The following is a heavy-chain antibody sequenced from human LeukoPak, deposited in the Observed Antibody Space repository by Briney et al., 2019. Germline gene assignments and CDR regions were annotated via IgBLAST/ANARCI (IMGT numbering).Heavy chain of an antibody. V-gene: IGHV5-10-1*01. CDR1: GYSFTNFW. J-gene: IGHJ4*02. CDR3: TRQHSGYDSDFDY. Sequence: GESLKISCKGSGYSFTNFWISWVRQMPGKGLEWMGTIDPSDSYTNYSPSFQGHVTIPADKSITTTYLQWSSLKASDIAMYYCTRQHSGYDSDFDYWGQGTLVTVSS. D-gene: IGHD5-12*01. CDR2: IDPSDSYT.